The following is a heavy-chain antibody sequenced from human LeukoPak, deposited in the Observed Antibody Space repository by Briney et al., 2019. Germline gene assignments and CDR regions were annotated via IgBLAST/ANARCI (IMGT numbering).Heavy chain of an antibody. CDR3: ARDVMGSDSSGIVFDY. CDR1: GYTFTSYG. CDR2: ISAYNGNT. Sequence: GASVKVSCKASGYTFTSYGISWVRQAPGQGLEWMGWISAYNGNTNYAQKLQGRVTMTTDTSTSTAYMELRSLRSDDTAVYYCARDVMGSDSSGIVFDYWGQGTLVTVSS. V-gene: IGHV1-18*01. D-gene: IGHD3-22*01. J-gene: IGHJ4*02.